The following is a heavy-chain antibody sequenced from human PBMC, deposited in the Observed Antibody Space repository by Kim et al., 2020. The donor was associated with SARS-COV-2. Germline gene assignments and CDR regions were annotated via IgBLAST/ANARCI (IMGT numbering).Heavy chain of an antibody. Sequence: ASVKVSCKASGYTFHTYAMHWMREAPGQRLEWMGWVDGGNGNTKSSQNFQGRVTITRDRSATTAYMELSSLRSEDTAVYYCAREETDSYVYRAFDYWGQGTAVTVSA. V-gene: IGHV1-3*01. CDR3: AREETDSYVYRAFDY. J-gene: IGHJ4*02. D-gene: IGHD5-18*01. CDR1: GYTFHTYA. CDR2: VDGGNGNT.